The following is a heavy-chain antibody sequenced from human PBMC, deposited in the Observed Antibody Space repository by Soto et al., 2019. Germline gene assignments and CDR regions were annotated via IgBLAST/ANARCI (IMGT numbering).Heavy chain of an antibody. Sequence: PGGSLRLSCAASGFTFSSYAMSWVRQAPGKGLEWVSAISGSGGSTYYADSVKGRFTISRDNSKNTLYLQMNSLRAEDTAVYYCAGHCSSTSCYALPDYYYYYMDVWGKGTTVTVSS. J-gene: IGHJ6*03. CDR3: AGHCSSTSCYALPDYYYYYMDV. V-gene: IGHV3-23*01. CDR1: GFTFSSYA. CDR2: ISGSGGST. D-gene: IGHD2-2*01.